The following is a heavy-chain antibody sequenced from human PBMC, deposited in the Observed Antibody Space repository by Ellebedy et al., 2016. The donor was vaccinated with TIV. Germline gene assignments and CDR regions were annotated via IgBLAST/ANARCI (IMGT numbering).Heavy chain of an antibody. J-gene: IGHJ6*02. CDR3: GRAREPGYFAYYYYGMDV. CDR1: GFTFSDYY. Sequence: PGGSLRLSCAGSGFTFSDYYMSWVRQAPGKGLEWVSYITSSGSTIYYADSVKGRFTVARDNAKNSLYLHMNSLRGDDTAVYYCGRAREPGYFAYYYYGMDVWGQGTTVTVSS. D-gene: IGHD3-9*01. CDR2: ITSSGSTI. V-gene: IGHV3-11*01.